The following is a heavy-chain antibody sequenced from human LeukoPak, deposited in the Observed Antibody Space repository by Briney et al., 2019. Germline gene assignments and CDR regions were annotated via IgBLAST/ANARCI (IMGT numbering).Heavy chain of an antibody. CDR3: ARDTVYHRPLDY. CDR2: ISSSSSYI. J-gene: IGHJ4*02. CDR1: GFTFSSYS. Sequence: GGSLRLSCAASGFTFSSYSMNWVRQAPGKGLEWVSSISSSSSYIYYADSVKGRFTISRDNAKNSLYLQMNSLRAEDTAVYYCARDTVYHRPLDYWGQGTLVTVSS. D-gene: IGHD2-8*02. V-gene: IGHV3-21*01.